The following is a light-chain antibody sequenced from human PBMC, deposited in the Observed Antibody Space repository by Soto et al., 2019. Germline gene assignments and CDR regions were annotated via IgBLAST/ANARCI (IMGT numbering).Light chain of an antibody. CDR1: SSNIGAGYD. CDR3: PSFDSSLSGWV. V-gene: IGLV1-40*01. J-gene: IGLJ3*02. Sequence: QSVLTQPPSVSGAPGQRVTISCTGGSSNIGAGYDVHWYQQLPGTAPKLLVSGNTNRPSGVPDRFSGSKSGTSASLAITGLQAEDEADYYCPSFDSSLSGWVFGGGTKLTVL. CDR2: GNT.